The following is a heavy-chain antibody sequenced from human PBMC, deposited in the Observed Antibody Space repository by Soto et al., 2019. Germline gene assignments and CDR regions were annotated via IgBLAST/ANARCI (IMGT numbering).Heavy chain of an antibody. CDR3: ARGTSSSYYGYYGMGV. J-gene: IGHJ6*02. CDR2: INHFGSA. CDR1: GESFKGYN. V-gene: IGHV4-34*01. Sequence: SETLSITCAVQGESFKGYNWSWIRQSPGKGLEWIGEINHFGSASYNPSLKSRLRFSVDTSKRQFSLTLSSVTAADTAVYYCARGTSSSYYGYYGMGVWGQGTTVTVSS. D-gene: IGHD3-22*01.